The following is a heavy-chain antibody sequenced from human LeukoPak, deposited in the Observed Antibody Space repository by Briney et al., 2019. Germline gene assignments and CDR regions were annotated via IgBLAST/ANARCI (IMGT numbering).Heavy chain of an antibody. CDR3: ASSPRIFWSGYPN. D-gene: IGHD3-3*01. CDR2: INHSGST. J-gene: IGHJ4*02. CDR1: GGSFSGYY. V-gene: IGHV4-34*01. Sequence: KPSETLSLTCAVYGGSFSGYYWSWIRQPPGKGLEWIGEINHSGSTNYNPSLKSRVTISVDTSKNQFSLKLSSVTAADTAVNYCASSPRIFWSGYPNWGQGTLVTVSS.